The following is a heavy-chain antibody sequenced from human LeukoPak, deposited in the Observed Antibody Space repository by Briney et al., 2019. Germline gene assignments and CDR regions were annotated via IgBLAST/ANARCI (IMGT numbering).Heavy chain of an antibody. J-gene: IGHJ4*02. D-gene: IGHD2-2*02. Sequence: SETLSLTCTVSGGSISGHYWGWIRQPPGKGLEWIGSIYYSGSTYYNPSLKSRVTISVDTSKNQFSLKLSSVTAADTAVYYCARAPYCSSTSCYSDYWGQGTLVTVSS. CDR3: ARAPYCSSTSCYSDY. CDR1: GGSISGHY. V-gene: IGHV4-39*07. CDR2: IYYSGST.